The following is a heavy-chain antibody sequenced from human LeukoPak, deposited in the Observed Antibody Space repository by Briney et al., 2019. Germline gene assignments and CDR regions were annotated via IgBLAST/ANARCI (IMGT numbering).Heavy chain of an antibody. CDR1: GFTFSSYE. J-gene: IGHJ6*04. CDR2: ISSSGSTI. D-gene: IGHD3-10*02. V-gene: IGHV3-48*03. CDR3: AELGITMVGGV. Sequence: GSLRLSCAASGFTFSSYEMNWVRQAPGKGLEWVSYISSSGSTIYYADSVKGRFTISRDNAKNSLYLQMNSLRAEDTAVYYCAELGITMVGGVWGKGTTVTISS.